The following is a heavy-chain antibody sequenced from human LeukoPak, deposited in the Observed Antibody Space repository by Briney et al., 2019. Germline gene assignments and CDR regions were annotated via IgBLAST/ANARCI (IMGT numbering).Heavy chain of an antibody. D-gene: IGHD2-2*01. CDR3: ARLGGADIVVVPAASPYYFDY. V-gene: IGHV5-51*01. Sequence: GESLKISCKGSGYSFTSYWIGWVRQMPGKGLEWMGIIYPGGSDTRYSPSFQGQVTISADKSISTAYLQWSSLKASDTAMYYCARLGGADIVVVPAASPYYFDYWGQGTLVTVSS. J-gene: IGHJ4*01. CDR1: GYSFTSYW. CDR2: IYPGGSDT.